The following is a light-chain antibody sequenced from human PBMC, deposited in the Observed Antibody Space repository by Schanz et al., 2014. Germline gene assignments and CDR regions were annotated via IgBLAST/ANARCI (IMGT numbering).Light chain of an antibody. CDR2: DVS. CDR3: CSYAGDNTLR. Sequence: QSALTQPASVSGSPGQSITISCTGTSSDVGGYNYVSWYQQYPGKAPKLLIYDVSHRPSGVSNRFSGSKSGNTASLTISGLQAEDEADYYCCSYAGDNTLRFGGGTKLTVL. CDR1: SSDVGGYNY. J-gene: IGLJ3*02. V-gene: IGLV2-14*01.